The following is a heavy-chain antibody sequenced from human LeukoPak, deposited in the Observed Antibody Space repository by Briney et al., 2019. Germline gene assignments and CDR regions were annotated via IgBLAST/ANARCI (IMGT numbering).Heavy chain of an antibody. J-gene: IGHJ5*02. CDR3: ARGRSLRRFSWFDP. Sequence: SETLSLTCTVSGGSISSSSYYWGWIRQPPGKGLEWIGSIYYSGSTYYNPSLKSRVTISVDTSKNQFSLKLSSVTAADTAVYYCARGRSLRRFSWFDPWGQGTLVTVSS. CDR2: IYYSGST. V-gene: IGHV4-39*07. CDR1: GGSISSSSYY. D-gene: IGHD3-10*01.